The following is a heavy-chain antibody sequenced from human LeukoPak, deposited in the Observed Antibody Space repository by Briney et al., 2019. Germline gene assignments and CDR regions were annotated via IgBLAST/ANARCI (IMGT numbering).Heavy chain of an antibody. V-gene: IGHV3-9*01. CDR2: ISWNSGTI. CDR3: ARGGLTITMFGVDFIRNFDR. D-gene: IGHD3-3*01. J-gene: IGHJ4*02. CDR1: GFTFHEYA. Sequence: GGSLRLSCAASGFTFHEYAMHWVRQVPGKGLAWVSGISWNSGTIDYADSVKGRFTISRDNAKNSLYLQMNSLRAEDTALYYCARGGLTITMFGVDFIRNFDRWGQGTLVTVSS.